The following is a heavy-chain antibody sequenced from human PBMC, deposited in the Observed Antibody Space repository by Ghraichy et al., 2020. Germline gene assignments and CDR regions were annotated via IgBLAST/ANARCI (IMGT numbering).Heavy chain of an antibody. J-gene: IGHJ4*02. CDR1: GGSISSYY. D-gene: IGHD3-10*01. V-gene: IGHV4-59*08. CDR3: ARHGYYGSGSYYGAFDY. CDR2: IYYSGST. Sequence: SHTLSLTCTVSGGSISSYYWSWIRQPPGKGLEWIGYIYYSGSTKYNPSLESRVTISVDTSKNQFSLRLRSVTAADTAVYYCARHGYYGSGSYYGAFDYWGQGTLVTVSS.